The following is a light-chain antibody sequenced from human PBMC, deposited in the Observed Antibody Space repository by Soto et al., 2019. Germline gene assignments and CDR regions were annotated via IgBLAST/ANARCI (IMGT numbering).Light chain of an antibody. CDR2: VAS. CDR3: QQYGSSPTLT. CDR1: QSVSSSY. V-gene: IGKV3-20*01. J-gene: IGKJ4*01. Sequence: EIVLTQSPGTLSLSPGERATLSCRASQSVSSSYLAWYQQKPGQAPRLLIYVASSRATGIPDRFSGSGSGTDFTLTISTLEPEDFAVYYCQQYGSSPTLTFGGGTKVEIK.